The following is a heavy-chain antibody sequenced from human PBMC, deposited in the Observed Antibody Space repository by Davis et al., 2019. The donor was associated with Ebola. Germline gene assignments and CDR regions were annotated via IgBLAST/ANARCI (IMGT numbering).Heavy chain of an antibody. Sequence: MPSETLSLTCTVSGGSISPYYWSWIRQPPGKGLEWIGYIYYSGSTKYNLSLKGRVAISVDTSKNQFSLKLSSVTAADTAVYSRASSYGAAPFDYWGQGTLVTVSS. CDR2: IYYSGST. V-gene: IGHV4-59*08. J-gene: IGHJ4*02. CDR1: GGSISPYY. D-gene: IGHD4/OR15-4a*01. CDR3: ASSYGAAPFDY.